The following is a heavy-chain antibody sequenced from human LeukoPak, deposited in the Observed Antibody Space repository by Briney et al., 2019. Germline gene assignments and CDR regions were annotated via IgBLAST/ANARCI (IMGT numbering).Heavy chain of an antibody. D-gene: IGHD3-22*01. J-gene: IGHJ4*02. V-gene: IGHV3-30*18. CDR2: ISYDGSNK. CDR1: GFTFSSYG. CDR3: AKDWPYYYDSSGYLFDY. Sequence: GGSLRLSCAASGFTFSSYGMHWVRQAPGKGLEWVAVISYDGSNKYYADSVKGRFTISRDNSKNTLYLQMNSLRAEDTAVYYCAKDWPYYYDSSGYLFDYWGQGTLVTVSS.